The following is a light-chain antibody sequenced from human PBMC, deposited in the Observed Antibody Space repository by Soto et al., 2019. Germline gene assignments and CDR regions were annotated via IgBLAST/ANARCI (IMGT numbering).Light chain of an antibody. Sequence: EIVMTQSPATLSVSPGERATLSCRASQSVSTNLAWYQQKPGQAPRLLIYAASVRATGIPARFSGSGSGTEFTLTISSLQSEDFAVYYCQQYDERPPNLSFGPGTKVDIK. J-gene: IGKJ3*01. CDR2: AAS. CDR3: QQYDERPPNLS. CDR1: QSVSTN. V-gene: IGKV3-15*01.